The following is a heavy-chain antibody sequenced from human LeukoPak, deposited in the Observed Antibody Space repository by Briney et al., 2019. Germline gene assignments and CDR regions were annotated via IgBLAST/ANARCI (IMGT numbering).Heavy chain of an antibody. CDR1: GFTFSSYW. V-gene: IGHV3-74*01. CDR2: INSDGRST. D-gene: IGHD6-19*01. J-gene: IGHJ4*02. Sequence: GGSLRLSCAASGFTFSSYWIHWVRQAPGKGLVWVSRINSDGRSTNYADCVKGRFTISRDNTKNTLYLQMNSLRAEDTAVYYCAREHSSGWSHFDYWGQGSLVTVSS. CDR3: AREHSSGWSHFDY.